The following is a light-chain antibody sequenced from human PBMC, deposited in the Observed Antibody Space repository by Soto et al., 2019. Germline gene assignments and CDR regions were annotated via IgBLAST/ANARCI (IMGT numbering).Light chain of an antibody. CDR1: TSDIGGYNY. Sequence: QSAPTQPASVSGSPGQSITISCSETTSDIGGYNYVSWHQQHPGKAPKLMIHEVRYRPSGVSNRFSGSKSGNTASLTISGLQAEDEADYYCSSYASSGTLVFGGGTKVTVL. J-gene: IGLJ3*02. CDR3: SSYASSGTLV. V-gene: IGLV2-14*01. CDR2: EVR.